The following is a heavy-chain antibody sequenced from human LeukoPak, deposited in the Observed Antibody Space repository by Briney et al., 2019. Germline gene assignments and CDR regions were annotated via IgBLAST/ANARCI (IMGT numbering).Heavy chain of an antibody. CDR1: GGSFSGYY. V-gene: IGHV4-34*01. Sequence: PSGTLSLTCAVYGGSFSGYYWSWIRQPPGKGLEWIGEINHSGSTNYNPSLKSRVTISVDTSKNQFSLKLSSVTAADTAVYYCASIADRNAFDIWGQGTMVTVSS. CDR3: ASIADRNAFDI. J-gene: IGHJ3*02. CDR2: INHSGST. D-gene: IGHD3-16*02.